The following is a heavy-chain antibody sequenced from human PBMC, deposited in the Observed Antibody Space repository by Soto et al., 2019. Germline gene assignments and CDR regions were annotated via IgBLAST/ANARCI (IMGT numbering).Heavy chain of an antibody. V-gene: IGHV2-5*02. D-gene: IGHD3-10*01. CDR1: GFSLSTSGVG. CDR3: AHLDLYYGSGSLKYYFDY. Sequence: QITLKESGPTLVKPTQTLTLTCTFSGFSLSTSGVGVGWIRQPPGKALEWLALIYWDDDKRYSPSLKSRLTIIKDTSKNQVVLTMPNMDPVDTATYYCAHLDLYYGSGSLKYYFDYWVQGTLVTVSS. J-gene: IGHJ4*02. CDR2: IYWDDDK.